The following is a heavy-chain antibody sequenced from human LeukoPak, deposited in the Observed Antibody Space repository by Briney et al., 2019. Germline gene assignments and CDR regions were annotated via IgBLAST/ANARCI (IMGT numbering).Heavy chain of an antibody. CDR1: GGSISSYY. J-gene: IGHJ6*03. V-gene: IGHV4-59*01. Sequence: TSETLSLTCTVSGGSISSYYWSWIRQPPGKGLEWIGYIYYSGSTNYNPSLKSRVTISVDTSKNQFSLKLSSVTAADTAVYYCAREDSGSYYNFYYFYMDVWGKGTTVTISS. CDR3: AREDSGSYYNFYYFYMDV. D-gene: IGHD3-10*01. CDR2: IYYSGST.